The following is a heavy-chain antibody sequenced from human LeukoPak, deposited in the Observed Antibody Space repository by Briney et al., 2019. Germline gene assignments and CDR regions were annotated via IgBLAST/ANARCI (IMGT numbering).Heavy chain of an antibody. CDR1: GGSFSGYY. D-gene: IGHD2-21*02. CDR2: INHSGST. Sequence: SEALSLTCVVYGGSFSGYYWSWIRQPPGKGLEWIGEINHSGSTNYNPSLKSRVTVSVDSSKNQFSLKLSSVTAADTAVYYCARTGWGLRPWKIYTYYFDYWGQGTLVTVSS. CDR3: ARTGWGLRPWKIYTYYFDY. V-gene: IGHV4-34*01. J-gene: IGHJ4*02.